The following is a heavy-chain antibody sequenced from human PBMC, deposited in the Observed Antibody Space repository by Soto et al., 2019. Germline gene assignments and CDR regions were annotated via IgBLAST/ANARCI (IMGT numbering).Heavy chain of an antibody. V-gene: IGHV1-18*01. Sequence: QVHLVQSGAEAKKPGASVKVSCKASGYTFTSYGITWVRQAPGQGLEWMGWISAHNGNTDYAQKLQGRVIVTRDTSTSTAYMELRSLISDDTVVYYCARGRYGDYWGQGALVTVSS. CDR2: ISAHNGNT. J-gene: IGHJ4*02. CDR1: GYTFTSYG. CDR3: ARGRYGDY. D-gene: IGHD1-1*01.